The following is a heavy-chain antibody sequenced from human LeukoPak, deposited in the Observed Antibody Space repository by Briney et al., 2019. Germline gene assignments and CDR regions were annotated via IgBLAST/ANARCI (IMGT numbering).Heavy chain of an antibody. J-gene: IGHJ6*02. V-gene: IGHV1-69*13. CDR1: GYTFTGYY. CDR3: ARDRSSYGMDV. Sequence: ASVKVSCKASGYTFTGYYIHWVRQAPGQGLEWMGGIIPIFGTANYAQKFQGRVTITADESTSAAYMELSSLRSEDTAVYYCARDRSSYGMDVWGQGTAVTVSS. CDR2: IIPIFGTA.